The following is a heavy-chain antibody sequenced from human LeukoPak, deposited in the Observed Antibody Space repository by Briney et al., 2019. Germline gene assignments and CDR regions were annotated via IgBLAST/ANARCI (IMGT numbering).Heavy chain of an antibody. J-gene: IGHJ4*02. V-gene: IGHV4-30-2*01. D-gene: IGHD5-18*01. Sequence: PSQTLSLTCTVSGGSISSGGYYWSWIRQPPGKGLEWIGYIYHSGSTYYNPSLKSGVTISVDRSKNQFSLKLSSVTAADTAVYYCARSDTAMDFDYWGQGTLVTVSS. CDR2: IYHSGST. CDR3: ARSDTAMDFDY. CDR1: GGSISSGGYY.